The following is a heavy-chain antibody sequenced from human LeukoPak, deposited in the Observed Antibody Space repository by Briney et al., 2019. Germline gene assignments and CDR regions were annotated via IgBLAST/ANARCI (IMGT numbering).Heavy chain of an antibody. CDR3: ARGIADPYSFDS. Sequence: PSETLSLTCTVSGGSINFYYWNWIRQPAGKGLEWIGRIYSTGSTNYSPSLKSRVTMSVDKSKNQFYLNLSSVTAADTAVYYCARGIADPYSFDSWGQGILVTVSS. CDR1: GGSINFYY. V-gene: IGHV4-4*07. CDR2: IYSTGST. D-gene: IGHD6-13*01. J-gene: IGHJ4*02.